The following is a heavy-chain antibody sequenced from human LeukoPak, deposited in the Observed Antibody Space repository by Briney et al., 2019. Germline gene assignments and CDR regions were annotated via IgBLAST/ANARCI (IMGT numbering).Heavy chain of an antibody. CDR2: IKQDGSEK. Sequence: GGSLRLSCAASGFSVSNNYMTWVRQAPGKGLEWVANIKQDGSEKYYVDSVKGRFTISRDNAKNSLYLQMNSLRAEDTAVYYCARLVDYYYYMDVWGKGTTVTVSS. CDR1: GFSVSNNY. V-gene: IGHV3-7*01. J-gene: IGHJ6*03. CDR3: ARLVDYYYYMDV.